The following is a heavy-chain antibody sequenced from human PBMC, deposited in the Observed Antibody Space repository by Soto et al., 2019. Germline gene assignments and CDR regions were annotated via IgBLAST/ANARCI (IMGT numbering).Heavy chain of an antibody. Sequence: QVQLVQSGAEVQKPGSSVKVSCKASGDTFSNHTISWVRQAPGQGLEWMGRIIPILGVANYAQKFQGRVTITADKSTTTDYMELSSLRSAYTAAYYCARVAEMGTVTEGFYYYIDVWGKGTTVTVSS. CDR2: IIPILGVA. CDR3: ARVAEMGTVTEGFYYYIDV. J-gene: IGHJ6*03. D-gene: IGHD4-17*01. V-gene: IGHV1-69*04. CDR1: GDTFSNHT.